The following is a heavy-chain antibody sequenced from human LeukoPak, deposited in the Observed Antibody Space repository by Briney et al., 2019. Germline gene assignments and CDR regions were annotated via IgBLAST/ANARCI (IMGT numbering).Heavy chain of an antibody. CDR2: IDTDGSNT. CDR3: ARAMLDSSGRDY. CDR1: GFTFSSYW. V-gene: IGHV3-74*01. Sequence: GGSLRLSCAASGFTFSSYWMHWVRQAPGKGLVWVSRIDTDGSNTGYADSVKGRFTISRDSAKNTVYLQINSLRAEDTALYYCARAMLDSSGRDYWGQGTLVTVSS. J-gene: IGHJ4*02. D-gene: IGHD3-22*01.